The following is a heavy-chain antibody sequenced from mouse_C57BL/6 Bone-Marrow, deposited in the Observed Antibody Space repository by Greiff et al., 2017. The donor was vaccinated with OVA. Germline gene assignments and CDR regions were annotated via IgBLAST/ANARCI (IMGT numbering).Heavy chain of an antibody. Sequence: QVQLQQSGPGLVQPSQCLSITCTVSGFSFTSYGVHWVRQSPGKGLEWLGVIWRGGSTDYNAAFMSRLSIPKDNSKSQVFLKMNSLQADDTALYCCAKFLAGYFDVWGTGTTVTGSS. CDR3: AKFLAGYFDV. CDR2: IWRGGST. J-gene: IGHJ1*03. CDR1: GFSFTSYG. V-gene: IGHV2-5*01.